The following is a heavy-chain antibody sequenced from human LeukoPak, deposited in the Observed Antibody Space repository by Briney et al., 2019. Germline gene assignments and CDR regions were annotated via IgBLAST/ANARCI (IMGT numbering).Heavy chain of an antibody. D-gene: IGHD3-3*01. CDR3: ARRNYDFWSGYGNWFDP. J-gene: IGHJ5*02. Sequence: SETLSLTCTVSGGSISSYYWSWIRQPPGKGLEWIGYIYYSGSTYYNPSLKSRVTISVDTSRNQFSLKLSSVTAADTAVYYCARRNYDFWSGYGNWFDPWGQGTLVTVSS. CDR2: IYYSGST. CDR1: GGSISSYY. V-gene: IGHV4-59*08.